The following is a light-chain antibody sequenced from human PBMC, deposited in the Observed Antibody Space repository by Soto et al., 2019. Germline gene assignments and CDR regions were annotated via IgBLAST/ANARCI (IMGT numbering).Light chain of an antibody. CDR1: SSDVGTYDY. V-gene: IGLV2-14*01. CDR2: QVN. CDR3: SSYTGSNTRYV. J-gene: IGLJ1*01. Sequence: QSVLTQPASVSGSLGQSITISCTGTSSDVGTYDYVSWYQQHPGKAPKLLIYQVNNRPSGVSNRFSGSKSGNTASLTISGLQAEDEADYYCSSYTGSNTRYVFGTGTKVTVL.